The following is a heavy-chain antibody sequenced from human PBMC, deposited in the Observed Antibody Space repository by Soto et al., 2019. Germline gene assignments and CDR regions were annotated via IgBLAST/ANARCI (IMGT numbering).Heavy chain of an antibody. V-gene: IGHV2-70*01. CDR2: IDWDDDK. Sequence: LRLSCAASGFSLSTSGMCVSWIRQPPGKALEWLALIDWDDDKYYSTSLKTRLTISKDTSKNQVVLTMTNMDPVDTATYYCARIAGTDYGMDVWGQGTTVTVSS. D-gene: IGHD2-8*02. CDR1: GFSLSTSGMC. CDR3: ARIAGTDYGMDV. J-gene: IGHJ6*02.